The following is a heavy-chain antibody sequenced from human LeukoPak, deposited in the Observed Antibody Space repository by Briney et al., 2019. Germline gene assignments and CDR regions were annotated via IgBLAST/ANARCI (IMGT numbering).Heavy chain of an antibody. Sequence: GGSLRLSCAASGFIFRSYAMHWVRQAPGKGLECVSAIDNNGGRTYYVDSVKGRFTISRDNSRNTLYLHMGSLRPEDMAVYYCARDLAGYNSFDYWGQGTLVTVSS. V-gene: IGHV3-64*02. CDR1: GFIFRSYA. J-gene: IGHJ4*02. D-gene: IGHD5-24*01. CDR2: IDNNGGRT. CDR3: ARDLAGYNSFDY.